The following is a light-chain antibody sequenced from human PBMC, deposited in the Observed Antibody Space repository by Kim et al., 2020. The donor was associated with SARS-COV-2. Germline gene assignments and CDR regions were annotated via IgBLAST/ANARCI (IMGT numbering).Light chain of an antibody. CDR2: DVS. CDR3: SSYTSSSTLDWV. CDR1: SSDVGGYNY. Sequence: SITISCTGTSSDVGGYNYVSWYQQHPGKAPKLMIYDVSNRPSGVSNRFSGSKSGNTASLTISGLQAVDEADYYCSSYTSSSTLDWVFGGGTQLTVL. J-gene: IGLJ3*02. V-gene: IGLV2-14*03.